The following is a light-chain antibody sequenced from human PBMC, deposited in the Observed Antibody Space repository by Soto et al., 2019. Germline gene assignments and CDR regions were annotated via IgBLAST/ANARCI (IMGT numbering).Light chain of an antibody. J-gene: IGLJ1*01. CDR3: SSYAGSSNV. CDR2: EVN. V-gene: IGLV2-8*01. CDR1: SSDVGGYNY. Sequence: LTQPPSASGSPGQSVAISCTGTSSDVGGYNYVSWYQQHPGKAPKLMIYEVNKRPSGVPDRFSGSKSGNTASLTVSGLQAEDEADYYCSSYAGSSNVLGTGTKVTVL.